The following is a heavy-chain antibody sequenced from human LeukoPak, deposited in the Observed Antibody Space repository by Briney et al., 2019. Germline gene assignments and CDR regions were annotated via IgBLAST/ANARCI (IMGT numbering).Heavy chain of an antibody. V-gene: IGHV3-30-3*01. Sequence: PGGSLRLSCAASGFTFSSYAMHWVRQAPGKGLEWVAVISYDGSNKYYADSVKGRFTISRDNSKNTLYLQMNSLRAEDTAVYYCARDGPDDAFDIWGQGTMVTVSS. CDR3: ARDGPDDAFDI. CDR2: ISYDGSNK. J-gene: IGHJ3*02. CDR1: GFTFSSYA.